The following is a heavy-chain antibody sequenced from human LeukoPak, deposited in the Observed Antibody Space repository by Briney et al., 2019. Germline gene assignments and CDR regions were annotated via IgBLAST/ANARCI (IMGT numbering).Heavy chain of an antibody. CDR1: GGSISSGGYY. D-gene: IGHD3-10*01. CDR3: ARGSYYYGFL. J-gene: IGHJ4*02. Sequence: PSQTLSLTCTVSGGSISSGGYYWSWIRQHPGKGLEWIGYIYYGGSTYYNPSLKSQVTISVDTSKNQFSLKLSSVTAADTAVYYCARGSYYYGFLWGQGTLVTVSS. CDR2: IYYGGST. V-gene: IGHV4-31*01.